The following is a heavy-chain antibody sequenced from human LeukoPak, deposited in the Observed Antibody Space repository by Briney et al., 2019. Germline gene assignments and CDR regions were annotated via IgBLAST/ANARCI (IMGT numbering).Heavy chain of an antibody. CDR3: ARGEYSSSWLFDY. V-gene: IGHV1-8*03. J-gene: IGHJ4*02. D-gene: IGHD6-13*01. CDR2: MNPNSGNT. CDR1: GYTFTSYD. Sequence: ASVKVSCKASGYTFTSYDINWVRQATGQGLEWMGWMNPNSGNTGYAQKFQGRVTITRNTSISTAYMGLSSLRSEDTAVYYCARGEYSSSWLFDYWGQGTLVTVSS.